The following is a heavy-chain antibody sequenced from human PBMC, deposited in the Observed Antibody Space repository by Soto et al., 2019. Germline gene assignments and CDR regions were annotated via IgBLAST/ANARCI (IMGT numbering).Heavy chain of an antibody. CDR1: GGTFSSSA. V-gene: IGHV1-69*01. CDR2: IIPIFGTA. Sequence: CKASGGTFSSSAISWVRQAPGQGLEWMGGIIPIFGTANYAQKFQGRVTITADESTSTAYMELSSLRSEDTAVYYCARGYSSSWSRGMDVWGQGTTVTVSS. CDR3: ARGYSSSWSRGMDV. J-gene: IGHJ6*02. D-gene: IGHD6-13*01.